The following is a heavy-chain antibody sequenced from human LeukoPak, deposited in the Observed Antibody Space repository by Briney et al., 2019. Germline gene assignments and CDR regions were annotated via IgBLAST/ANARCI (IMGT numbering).Heavy chain of an antibody. J-gene: IGHJ4*02. Sequence: GASVKVSCKASGYTFTSYGISWVRQAPGQGLEWMGWISAYNGNTNYAQKLQGRVTITTDTSTSTAYMELRSLRSDDTAVYYCVRYEEWLLRREYYFDYWGQGTLVTVSS. CDR3: VRYEEWLLRREYYFDY. CDR2: ISAYNGNT. CDR1: GYTFTSYG. V-gene: IGHV1-18*01. D-gene: IGHD3-3*01.